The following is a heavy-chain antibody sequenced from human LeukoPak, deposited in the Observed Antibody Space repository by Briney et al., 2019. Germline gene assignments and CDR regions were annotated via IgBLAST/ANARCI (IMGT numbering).Heavy chain of an antibody. CDR3: ARARSGYQAWYFDL. J-gene: IGHJ2*01. D-gene: IGHD5-12*01. Sequence: SQTLSLTCTVSGGSISSGDYYWSWIRQPPGKGLEWIGYIYYSGSTYYNPSLKSRLTISVDTSKNQFSLKLTSVTAADTAVYYCARARSGYQAWYFDLWGRGTLVTVSS. CDR2: IYYSGST. CDR1: GGSISSGDYY. V-gene: IGHV4-30-4*01.